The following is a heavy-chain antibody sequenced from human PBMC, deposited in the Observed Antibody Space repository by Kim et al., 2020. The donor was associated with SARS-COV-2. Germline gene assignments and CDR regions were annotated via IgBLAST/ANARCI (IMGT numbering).Heavy chain of an antibody. J-gene: IGHJ4*02. CDR1: GYTFTSYY. Sequence: ASVKVSCKASGYTFTSYYMHWVRQASGHGLAWMGIINPSGGNTSYAQKFQGRVSMTRDTSTSTVYMELGSLRSEDTAMYFCAKDRGKGYSSSGDFDYWGQGTLVTVSS. D-gene: IGHD6-6*01. CDR2: INPSGGNT. CDR3: AKDRGKGYSSSGDFDY. V-gene: IGHV1-46*01.